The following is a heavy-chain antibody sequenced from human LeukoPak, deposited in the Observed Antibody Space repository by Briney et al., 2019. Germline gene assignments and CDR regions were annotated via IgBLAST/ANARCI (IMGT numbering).Heavy chain of an antibody. Sequence: PSDTLSLTCTVSGGSISHSYWSWIRQPPGKGLEWIGYNYYSGGTNSTPSLKSQVTISVATSKNQFSLKLSSMTAADTALYYCARGYYDSSGYLISYNWFDPWGQGTLVTVSS. D-gene: IGHD3-22*01. CDR3: ARGYYDSSGYLISYNWFDP. J-gene: IGHJ5*02. CDR1: GGSISHSY. CDR2: NYYSGGT. V-gene: IGHV4-59*07.